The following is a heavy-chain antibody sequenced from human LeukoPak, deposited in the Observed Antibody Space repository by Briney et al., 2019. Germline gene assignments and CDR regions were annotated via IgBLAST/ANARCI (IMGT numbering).Heavy chain of an antibody. Sequence: PGGSLRLSCAASGFTVSINYMSWVRQAPGKGLEWVSIIYSCCSTYYADSVKGRFTISRDNSKNTLYLQMSSLRAEDTAVYYCGSGLDGYNYQRYRIDMVGYWGQGTLVTVSS. V-gene: IGHV3-66*03. CDR2: IYSCCST. D-gene: IGHD5-24*01. J-gene: IGHJ4*02. CDR1: GFTVSINY. CDR3: GSGLDGYNYQRYRIDMVGY.